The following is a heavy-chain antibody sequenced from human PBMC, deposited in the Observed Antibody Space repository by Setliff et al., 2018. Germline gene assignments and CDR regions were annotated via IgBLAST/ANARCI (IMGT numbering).Heavy chain of an antibody. J-gene: IGHJ4*02. Sequence: LSLTCTVSGGSISSYYWSWIRQPPGKGLEWIGYIYYSGSTNYNPSLKSRVTISVDTSKNQFSLKLSSVTAADTAVYYCARGRSGDFDYWGQGTLVTVSS. CDR1: GGSISSYY. D-gene: IGHD3-3*01. V-gene: IGHV4-59*01. CDR2: IYYSGST. CDR3: ARGRSGDFDY.